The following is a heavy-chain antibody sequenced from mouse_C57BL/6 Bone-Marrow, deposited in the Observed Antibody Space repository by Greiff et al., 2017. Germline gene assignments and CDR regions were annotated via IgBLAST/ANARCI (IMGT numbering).Heavy chain of an antibody. CDR2: ICAGGSNT. V-gene: IGHV5-4*01. J-gene: IGHJ4*01. CDR1: GFTFSSYA. CDR3: ARGGYGRLY. D-gene: IGHD2-10*02. Sequence: EVQVVESGGGLVKPGGSLKLSCAASGFTFSSYAMSWVRQTPEQGLEWVATICAGGSNTYYPDNVKGRFTLSGDNAKNKLYMQLSNLKSEDAAVYYCARGGYGRLYWGQGTSVTVSS.